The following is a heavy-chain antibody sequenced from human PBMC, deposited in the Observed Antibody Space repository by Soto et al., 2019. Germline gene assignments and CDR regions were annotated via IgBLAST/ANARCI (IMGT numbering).Heavy chain of an antibody. D-gene: IGHD2-15*01. CDR2: ISYDGSNK. J-gene: IGHJ6*02. CDR3: ARGDREDIAVVIGARPGEYGVDV. Sequence: QVQLVESGGGVVQPGRSLRLSCAASGLTFRIYVMNWAPQAPGKGLECVAVISYDGSNKFYRDTVKGRFTISRDNSKNTLYLQINSLRYEDTAVYYCARGDREDIAVVIGARPGEYGVDVWGQGTTVTVSS. CDR1: GLTFRIYV. V-gene: IGHV3-30-3*01.